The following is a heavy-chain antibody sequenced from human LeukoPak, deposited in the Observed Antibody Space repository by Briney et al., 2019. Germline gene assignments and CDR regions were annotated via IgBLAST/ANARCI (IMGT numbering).Heavy chain of an antibody. CDR3: ARGVWGSYRYTGSFDY. D-gene: IGHD3-16*02. CDR1: GGSISRTNYY. J-gene: IGHJ4*02. Sequence: SETLSLTCTVSGGSISRTNYYWGWIRQPPGKGLEWIGSIYYSGSTYYNPSLKSRVTISVDTSKNQFSLKLSSVTAADTAVYYCARGVWGSYRYTGSFDYWGQGTLVIVSS. V-gene: IGHV4-39*01. CDR2: IYYSGST.